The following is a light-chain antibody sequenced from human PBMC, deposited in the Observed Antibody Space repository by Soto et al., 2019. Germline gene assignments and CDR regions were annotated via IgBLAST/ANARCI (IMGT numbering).Light chain of an antibody. J-gene: IGKJ4*01. Sequence: EIVMTQSPATLSVSPGERATLSCRASQSVSSNLVWYQQKPGQAPRLLIYGASTRATGIPARFSGSGSGTEFTITIISLQYVDVAVYYRYQYLNRLTFGGGTKVEIK. CDR3: YQYLNRLT. CDR2: GAS. V-gene: IGKV3-15*01. CDR1: QSVSSN.